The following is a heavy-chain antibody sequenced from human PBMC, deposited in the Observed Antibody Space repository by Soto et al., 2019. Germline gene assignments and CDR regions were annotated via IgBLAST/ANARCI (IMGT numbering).Heavy chain of an antibody. Sequence: GGSLRLSCAASGFTFSDHYMDWVRQAPGKGLEWVGRTRNKANSYTTEYAASVKGRFTISRDDSKTSLYLQMNSLKTEDTAVYYCAGVTLMGGYDLNDAFDIWGQGTMVTVSS. CDR2: TRNKANSYTT. V-gene: IGHV3-72*01. D-gene: IGHD5-12*01. CDR3: AGVTLMGGYDLNDAFDI. J-gene: IGHJ3*02. CDR1: GFTFSDHY.